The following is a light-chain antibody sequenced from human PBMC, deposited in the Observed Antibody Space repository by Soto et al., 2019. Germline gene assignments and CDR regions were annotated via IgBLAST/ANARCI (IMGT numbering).Light chain of an antibody. CDR2: EVI. J-gene: IGLJ2*01. Sequence: QSVLTQSASVSGSPGQSITIPCTGTSSDVGGYDYVSWYQQHPGKVPKLIIYEVIKRPSGVSHRFSGSKSGNTASLTISGLQTEDEADYYCSSYTTSSDLVFGGGTKVTV. V-gene: IGLV2-14*01. CDR3: SSYTTSSDLV. CDR1: SSDVGGYDY.